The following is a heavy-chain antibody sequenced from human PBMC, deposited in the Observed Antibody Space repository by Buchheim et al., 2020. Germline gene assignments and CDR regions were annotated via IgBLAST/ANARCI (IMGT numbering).Heavy chain of an antibody. CDR1: GFTFSRYA. D-gene: IGHD2-15*01. Sequence: QVQLMESGGSVVQPGRSLRLSCAASGFTFSRYALHWVRQAPGKGLEWVSIISYDGINKHYADSVKGRFTISSDNSRNTLYLQMNSLRAEDTAVYYCARDSSLDIVVVAATKSYGLDVWGQGTT. V-gene: IGHV3-30-3*01. CDR2: ISYDGINK. CDR3: ARDSSLDIVVVAATKSYGLDV. J-gene: IGHJ6*02.